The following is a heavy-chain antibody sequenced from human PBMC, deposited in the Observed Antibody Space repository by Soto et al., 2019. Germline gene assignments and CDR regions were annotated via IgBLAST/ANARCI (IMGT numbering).Heavy chain of an antibody. CDR2: IYYSGST. CDR3: TRGYQGSGYIAFDI. CDR1: GGSISSYY. Sequence: PSATLSLTCTVSGGSISSYYWSWIRQPPGKGLEYIGYIYYSGSTNSNPSLKSRVTISVDTSKNQFSLKLSSVTAADTAVYYCTRGYQGSGYIAFDIWGQGTMVTVSS. V-gene: IGHV4-59*01. J-gene: IGHJ3*02. D-gene: IGHD3-22*01.